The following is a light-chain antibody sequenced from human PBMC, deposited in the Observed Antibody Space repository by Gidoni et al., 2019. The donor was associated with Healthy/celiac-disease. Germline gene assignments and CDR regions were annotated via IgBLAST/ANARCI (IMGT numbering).Light chain of an antibody. CDR3: AAWDDSLSGPNWV. V-gene: IGLV1-47*01. Sequence: QSVLTQPPSASGTPGQRDPISCSGSSSNIGSNYVYWYQQLPGTAPKLLIYRNNQRPSGVPDRFSGSKSGTSASLAISGLRSEDEADYYCAAWDDSLSGPNWVFGGGTKLTVL. CDR2: RNN. J-gene: IGLJ3*02. CDR1: SSNIGSNY.